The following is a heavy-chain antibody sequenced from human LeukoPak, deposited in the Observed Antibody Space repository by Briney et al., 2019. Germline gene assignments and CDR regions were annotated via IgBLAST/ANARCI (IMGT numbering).Heavy chain of an antibody. CDR2: MNPNSGNT. V-gene: IGHV1-8*03. CDR1: GYTFTSYD. CDR3: ASDNLDYDFWGGYYRNWFDP. Sequence: ASVKVSCKASGYTFTSYDINWVRQAPGQGLEWMGWMNPNSGNTGYAQKFQGRVTITRNTSISSAYMELSSLRSEDTAVYYCASDNLDYDFWGGYYRNWFDPWGQGTLVTVSS. D-gene: IGHD3-3*01. J-gene: IGHJ5*02.